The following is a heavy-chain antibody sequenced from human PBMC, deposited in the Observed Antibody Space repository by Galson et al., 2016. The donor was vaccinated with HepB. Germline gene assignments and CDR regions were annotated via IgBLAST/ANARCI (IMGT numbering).Heavy chain of an antibody. CDR2: IYYSGTT. Sequence: ETLSLTCTVSGGSISSYYWSWIRQPPGKGLEWIGYIYYSGTTNYNPSLKSRVTLSVDTSKNQCSLKLSSVTAADTAVYYCARMTTMKPHDSFDIWGQGTMVTVSS. CDR3: ARMTTMKPHDSFDI. CDR1: GGSISSYY. V-gene: IGHV4-59*01. D-gene: IGHD4-17*01. J-gene: IGHJ3*02.